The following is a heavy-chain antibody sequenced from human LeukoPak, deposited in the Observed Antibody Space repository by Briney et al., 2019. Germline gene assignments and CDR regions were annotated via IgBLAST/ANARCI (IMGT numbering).Heavy chain of an antibody. V-gene: IGHV3-48*04. CDR3: SRDPRHSDY. CDR2: ISSSGSTI. CDR1: GFTFSNHG. Sequence: AGGTLRLSCAASGFTFSNHGMNWVRQAPGKGLEWVSYISSSGSTIYYADSVKGRFTISRDNAKNSLYLHMNSLTVEDTAVYYCSRDPRHSDYWGQGTLVTVSS. J-gene: IGHJ4*02.